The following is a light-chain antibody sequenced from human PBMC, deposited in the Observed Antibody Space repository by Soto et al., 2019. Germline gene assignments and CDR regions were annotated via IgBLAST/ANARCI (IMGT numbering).Light chain of an antibody. CDR1: SSNIGSST. V-gene: IGLV1-44*01. J-gene: IGLJ2*01. Sequence: QPVLTQPPSASGTPGQRVTISCSGSSSNIGSSTVSWYQQFPGTAPKLLMYGKDQRPSGVSDRLSGSKSGTSASLAISGLQSEDEADYYCASWDDSLNGVVFGGGTKVTVL. CDR3: ASWDDSLNGVV. CDR2: GKD.